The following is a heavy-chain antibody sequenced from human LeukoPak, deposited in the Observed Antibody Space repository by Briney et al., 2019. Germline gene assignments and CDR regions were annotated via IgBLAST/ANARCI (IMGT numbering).Heavy chain of an antibody. Sequence: GGSLRLSCAASGFTFSSYSMNWVRQAPGKGLEWVSSISSSSSYIYYADSVKGRFTISRDNAKNSLYLQMNSLRAEDTAVYYCARVGYCSRTSYQRGFDYWGQGTLVTVSS. CDR3: ARVGYCSRTSYQRGFDY. CDR2: ISSSSSYI. J-gene: IGHJ4*02. D-gene: IGHD2-2*01. CDR1: GFTFSSYS. V-gene: IGHV3-21*01.